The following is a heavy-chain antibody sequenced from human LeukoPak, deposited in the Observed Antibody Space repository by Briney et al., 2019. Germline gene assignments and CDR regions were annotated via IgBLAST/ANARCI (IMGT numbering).Heavy chain of an antibody. Sequence: SETLSLTCTVSGDSITGGDFYWSWIRQPPGKGLEWIGYIYNNGGAYYNPSLKSRLTMSIDTSMNQVSLKLTSVTAADTAVYYCARVYDTSGFYADYWGQGTLVTVSS. CDR3: ARVYDTSGFYADY. D-gene: IGHD3-9*01. CDR1: GDSITGGDFY. J-gene: IGHJ4*02. CDR2: IYNNGGA. V-gene: IGHV4-30-4*08.